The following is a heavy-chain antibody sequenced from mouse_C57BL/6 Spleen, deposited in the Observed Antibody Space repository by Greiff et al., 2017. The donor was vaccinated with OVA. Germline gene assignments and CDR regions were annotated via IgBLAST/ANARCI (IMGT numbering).Heavy chain of an antibody. D-gene: IGHD2-1*01. J-gene: IGHJ3*01. CDR3: ARWEIYYGNYEAWFAY. V-gene: IGHV1-26*01. CDR1: GYTFTDYY. Sequence: EVQLQQSGPELVKPGASVKISCKASGYTFTDYYMNWVKQSHGKSLEWIGDINPNNGGTSYNQKFKGKATLTVDKSSSTAYMELRSLTSEDSAVYYCARWEIYYGNYEAWFAYWGQGTLVTVSA. CDR2: INPNNGGT.